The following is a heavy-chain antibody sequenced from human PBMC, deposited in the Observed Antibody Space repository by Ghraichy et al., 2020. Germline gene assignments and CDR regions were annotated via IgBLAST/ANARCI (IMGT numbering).Heavy chain of an antibody. J-gene: IGHJ6*02. V-gene: IGHV1-69*13. CDR1: GGTFSSYA. D-gene: IGHD2-15*01. CDR2: IIPIFGTA. CDR3: ARATASRVVPYYYYGMDV. Sequence: SVKVSCKASGGTFSSYAISWVRQAPGQGLEWMGGIIPIFGTANYAQKFQGRVTITADESTSTAYMELSSLRSEDTAVYYCARATASRVVPYYYYGMDVWGQGTTVTVSS.